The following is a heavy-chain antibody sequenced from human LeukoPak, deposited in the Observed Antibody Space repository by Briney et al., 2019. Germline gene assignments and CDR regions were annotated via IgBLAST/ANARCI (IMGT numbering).Heavy chain of an antibody. V-gene: IGHV3-38-3*01. J-gene: IGHJ6*03. CDR3: VRWYGGSGLENYYYYMDV. CDR1: GFTVSSNE. Sequence: GGSLRLSCAASGFTVSSNEMSWVRQAPGKGLEWVSSISGGSTYYADSRKGRFTISRDNSTNTLHLQMNSLRAEDTAVYYCVRWYGGSGLENYYYYMDVWGKGTTVTISS. D-gene: IGHD3-10*01. CDR2: ISGGST.